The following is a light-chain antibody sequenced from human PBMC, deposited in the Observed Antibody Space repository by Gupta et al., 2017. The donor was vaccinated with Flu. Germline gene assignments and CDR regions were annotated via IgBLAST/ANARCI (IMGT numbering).Light chain of an antibody. J-gene: IGKJ4*01. CDR2: DIS. Sequence: GGRVTITCRASQGIRSYLAWYQQKPGTAPNLLIYDISTLQTGVSSRFSGSGSGTEFTLTISSLQPENFATYYCQHLQSYPLTFGGGTKVEIK. CDR3: QHLQSYPLT. CDR1: QGIRSY. V-gene: IGKV1-9*01.